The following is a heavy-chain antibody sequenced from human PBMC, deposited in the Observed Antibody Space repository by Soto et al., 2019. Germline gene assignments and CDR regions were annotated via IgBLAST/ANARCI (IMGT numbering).Heavy chain of an antibody. D-gene: IGHD6-6*01. V-gene: IGHV3-30*18. J-gene: IGHJ4*02. CDR2: ILYDGSNK. CDR1: GFTFSSYG. CDR3: AKVGGYSSSSGGNFDY. Sequence: QVQLVESGGGVVQPGRSLRLSCAASGFTFSSYGMHWVRQAPGKGLEWVAVILYDGSNKYYADSVKGRFTISRDNSKNTLYLQMNSLRAEDTAVYYCAKVGGYSSSSGGNFDYWGQGTLVTVSS.